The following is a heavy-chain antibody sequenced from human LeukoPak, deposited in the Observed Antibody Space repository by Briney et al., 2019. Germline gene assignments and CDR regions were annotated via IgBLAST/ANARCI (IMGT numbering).Heavy chain of an antibody. CDR2: IKQDGSEK. D-gene: IGHD1-14*01. V-gene: IGHV3-7*01. Sequence: PGGSLRLSCAASGFTFSSYWMAWVRQAPGKGLEWVANIKQDGSEKYYVNSVKGRFTISRDNAKNSLYLQMNSLRAEDTALYYCATVSFGTFDYWGQGTLGTVSS. CDR3: ATVSFGTFDY. J-gene: IGHJ4*02. CDR1: GFTFSSYW.